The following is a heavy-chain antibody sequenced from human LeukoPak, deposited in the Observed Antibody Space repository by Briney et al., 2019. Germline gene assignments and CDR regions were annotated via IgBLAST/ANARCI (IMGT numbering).Heavy chain of an antibody. D-gene: IGHD1-7*01. V-gene: IGHV4-39*01. CDR2: IYYSGST. Sequence: SETLSLTCTVSGGSISSSSYYWGWIRQPPGKGLEWIGSIYYSGSTYYNPSLKSRVTISVDTSKNQFSLKLSSVTAADTAVYYCARPHRGITGTTGPWYYYYMDVWGKGTTVTVSS. CDR1: GGSISSSSYY. CDR3: ARPHRGITGTTGPWYYYYMDV. J-gene: IGHJ6*03.